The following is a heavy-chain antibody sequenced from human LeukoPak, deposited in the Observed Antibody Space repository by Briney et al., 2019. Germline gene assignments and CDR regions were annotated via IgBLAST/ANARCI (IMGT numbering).Heavy chain of an antibody. CDR1: GFTFDDYA. Sequence: PGGSLRLSCAASGFTFDDYAMHWVRQAPGKGLEWVSGISWNSGSIGYADSVKGRFTISRDNAKNSLYLQMNSLRAEDTAVYYCARGVDPWGQGTLVTVSS. CDR3: ARGVDP. CDR2: ISWNSGSI. J-gene: IGHJ5*02. V-gene: IGHV3-9*01.